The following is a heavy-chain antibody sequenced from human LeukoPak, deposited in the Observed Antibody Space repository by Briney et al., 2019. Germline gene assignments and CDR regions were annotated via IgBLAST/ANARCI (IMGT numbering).Heavy chain of an antibody. D-gene: IGHD1-14*01. Sequence: GGSLSLSCVASGFASSSYWMTWVRQAPGKGLEWLASINQDGRDKHYVDSVKGRFKISRNVADNSLYVQMNSLRAEDTGVYYCGRVRYHYGMDVWGKGTTVTVSS. CDR1: GFASSSYW. V-gene: IGHV3-7*03. CDR3: GRVRYHYGMDV. CDR2: INQDGRDK. J-gene: IGHJ6*04.